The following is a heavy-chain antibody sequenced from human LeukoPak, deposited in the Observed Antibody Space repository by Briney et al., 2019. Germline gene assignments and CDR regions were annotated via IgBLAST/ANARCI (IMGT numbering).Heavy chain of an antibody. Sequence: SETLSLTCAVYGGSFSGYYWSWIRQPPGKGLEWIGEINHSGSTNYNPSLKSRVTISVDTSKNQFSLKLSSVTAADTAVYYCAREGWRAYYYYYGMDVWGQETTVTVSS. D-gene: IGHD6-19*01. CDR1: GGSFSGYY. CDR2: INHSGST. V-gene: IGHV4-34*01. J-gene: IGHJ6*02. CDR3: AREGWRAYYYYYGMDV.